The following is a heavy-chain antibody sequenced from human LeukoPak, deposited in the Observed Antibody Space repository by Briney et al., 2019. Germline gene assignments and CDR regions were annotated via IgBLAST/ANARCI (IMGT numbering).Heavy chain of an antibody. CDR3: AKKSRDGCNPFDY. Sequence: GGSLRLSCAASGFTFSRYAMSWVRQAPGKGLEWVCGISSSGESPYYADSVEGRFTISRDNSKSTLYLEINSLRAEDTAVYYCAKKSRDGCNPFDYLGQGTLVTVSS. V-gene: IGHV3-23*01. J-gene: IGHJ4*02. CDR1: GFTFSRYA. CDR2: ISSSGESP. D-gene: IGHD5-24*01.